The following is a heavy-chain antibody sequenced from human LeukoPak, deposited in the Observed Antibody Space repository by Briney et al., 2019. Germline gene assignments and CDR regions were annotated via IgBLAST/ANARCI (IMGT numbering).Heavy chain of an antibody. D-gene: IGHD3-16*01. Sequence: QPGGSLRLSCAASGFTFSSYWMSWVRQAPGKGLEWVANIKQDGGEKYYVGSVKGRFTVSRDNAKDSLYLQMNSLRAEDTAVYYCAALGELWTRGRFGYWGQGTLVTVSS. CDR1: GFTFSSYW. V-gene: IGHV3-7*02. CDR2: IKQDGGEK. CDR3: AALGELWTRGRFGY. J-gene: IGHJ4*02.